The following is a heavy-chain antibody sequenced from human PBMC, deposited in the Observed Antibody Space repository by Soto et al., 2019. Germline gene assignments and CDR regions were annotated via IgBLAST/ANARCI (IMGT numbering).Heavy chain of an antibody. CDR2: IIPILGIA. J-gene: IGHJ3*02. Sequence: SVKVSCKASGYTFTSYGISWVRQAPGQGLEWMGRIIPILGIANYAQKFQGRVTITADKSTSTAYMELSSLRSEDTAVYYCARDLRTPMTHDAFDIWGQGTMVTVSS. V-gene: IGHV1-69*04. CDR1: GYTFTSYG. D-gene: IGHD2-2*01. CDR3: ARDLRTPMTHDAFDI.